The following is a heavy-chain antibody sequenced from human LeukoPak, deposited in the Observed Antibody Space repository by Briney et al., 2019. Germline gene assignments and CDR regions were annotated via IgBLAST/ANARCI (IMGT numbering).Heavy chain of an antibody. CDR3: ARDLGGSGTENY. Sequence: PGGSLRLSCAASGFTFSSYSMNWVRQAPGKGLEWVSSISSSSSYIYYADSVKGRFTISRDNAKNSLYLQMNSLRAEDTAVYYCARDLGGSGTENYWGQGTLVTVSS. CDR1: GFTFSSYS. CDR2: ISSSSSYI. J-gene: IGHJ4*02. D-gene: IGHD3-10*01. V-gene: IGHV3-21*01.